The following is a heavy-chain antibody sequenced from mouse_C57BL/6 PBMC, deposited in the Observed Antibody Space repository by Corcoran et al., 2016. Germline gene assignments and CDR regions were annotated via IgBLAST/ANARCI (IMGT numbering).Heavy chain of an antibody. J-gene: IGHJ2*01. D-gene: IGHD4-1*01. Sequence: EVQLQQSGPVLVKPGASVKMSCKASGYTFTDYYMNWVKQSHGKSLEWIGVINPYNGGTSYNQKFKGKATLTVDKSSSTAYMELNSLTSEDSAVYYCCLNTGAKAPLDYWGQGTTLTVSS. CDR2: INPYNGGT. CDR3: CLNTGAKAPLDY. CDR1: GYTFTDYY. V-gene: IGHV1-19*01.